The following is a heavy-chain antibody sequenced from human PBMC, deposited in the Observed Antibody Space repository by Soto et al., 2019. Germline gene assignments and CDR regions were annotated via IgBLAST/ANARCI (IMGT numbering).Heavy chain of an antibody. J-gene: IGHJ3*02. Sequence: SVKVSCKASGGTFSSYAISWVRQAPGQGLEWMGGIIPIFGTANYAQKFQGRVTITADESTSTAYMELSSLRSEDTAVYYCARDAKPRTLLRFLEWSDAFDIWGQGTMVTVSS. CDR2: IIPIFGTA. CDR1: GGTFSSYA. CDR3: ARDAKPRTLLRFLEWSDAFDI. V-gene: IGHV1-69*13. D-gene: IGHD3-3*01.